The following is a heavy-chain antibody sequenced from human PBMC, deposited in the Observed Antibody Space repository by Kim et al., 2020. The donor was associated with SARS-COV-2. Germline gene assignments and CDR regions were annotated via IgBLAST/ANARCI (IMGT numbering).Heavy chain of an antibody. CDR3: ARENPDFVWGSYRWYYFDY. V-gene: IGHV4-39*07. Sequence: SRVTISVDTSKNQFSLKLSSVTAADTAVYYCARENPDFVWGSYRWYYFDYWGQGTLVTVSS. D-gene: IGHD3-16*02. J-gene: IGHJ4*02.